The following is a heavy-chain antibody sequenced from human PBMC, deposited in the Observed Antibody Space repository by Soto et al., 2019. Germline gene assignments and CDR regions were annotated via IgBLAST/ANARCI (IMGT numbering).Heavy chain of an antibody. CDR2: IYYSGST. D-gene: IGHD3-9*01. CDR3: ARDQFGHYDIFGTYYYYGMDV. CDR1: GGSISGYY. J-gene: IGHJ6*02. Sequence: SETLSLTCTVSGGSISGYYCSGSRQPPGKGLEWIGYIYYSGSTNYNPSLKSRVTISVDTSKNQFSLKLSSVTAADTAVYYCARDQFGHYDIFGTYYYYGMDVWGQGTTVTVSS. V-gene: IGHV4-59*01.